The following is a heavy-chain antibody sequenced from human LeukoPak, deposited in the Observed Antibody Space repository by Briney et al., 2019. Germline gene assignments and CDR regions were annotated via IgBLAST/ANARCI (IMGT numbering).Heavy chain of an antibody. CDR2: IFDSGST. Sequence: PSETLSLTCTVSGGSISSYYWSWIRQPPGKGLEWIGYIFDSGSTNYNPSLKSRVTISVDTSKSQFSLRLSSVTAADTAVYYCARESHGSGSYYNYWFDPWGQGTLVTVSS. CDR1: GGSISSYY. V-gene: IGHV4-59*12. D-gene: IGHD3-10*01. J-gene: IGHJ5*02. CDR3: ARESHGSGSYYNYWFDP.